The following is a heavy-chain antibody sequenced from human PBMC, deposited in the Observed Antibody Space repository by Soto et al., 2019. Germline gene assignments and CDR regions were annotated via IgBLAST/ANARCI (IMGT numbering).Heavy chain of an antibody. D-gene: IGHD6-19*01. J-gene: IGHJ2*01. CDR1: GFTFSSYS. Sequence: KPGGSLSLSCAASGFTFSSYSMNWVRQAPGKGLEWVSSISSSSSYIYYADSVKGRFTISRDNAKNSLYLQMNSLRAEDTAVYYCAREGVAGYWYFDLWGRGTLVTVSS. CDR3: AREGVAGYWYFDL. CDR2: ISSSSSYI. V-gene: IGHV3-21*01.